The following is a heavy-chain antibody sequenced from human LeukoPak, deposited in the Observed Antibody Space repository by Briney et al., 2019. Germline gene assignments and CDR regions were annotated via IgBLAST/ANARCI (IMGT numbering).Heavy chain of an antibody. CDR1: GYTFTSYY. D-gene: IGHD3-9*01. V-gene: IGHV1-46*01. CDR2: INPSGGST. Sequence: ASVKVSCKASGYTFTSYYMHWVRQAPGQGLEWMGIINPSGGSTSYAQKFQGRVTMTRDTSTSTVYMELSSLRSEDTAVYYCARDHHHDILTGYSPGYFDLWGRGTLVTVSS. CDR3: ARDHHHDILTGYSPGYFDL. J-gene: IGHJ2*01.